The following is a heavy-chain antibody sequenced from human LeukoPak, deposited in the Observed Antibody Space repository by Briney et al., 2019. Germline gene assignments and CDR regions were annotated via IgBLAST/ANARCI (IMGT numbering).Heavy chain of an antibody. CDR2: IKRDGSEK. V-gene: IGHV3-7*01. CDR1: GFTFSSYW. Sequence: PGGSLRLSCAASGFTFSSYWMSWVRQAPGKGLEGVANIKRDGSEKYYVDSVKGRFTISRDNAKNSLYLQMNSLRAEDTAVYYCAREGSSGWPLDAFDIWGQGTMVTVSS. CDR3: AREGSSGWPLDAFDI. J-gene: IGHJ3*02. D-gene: IGHD6-19*01.